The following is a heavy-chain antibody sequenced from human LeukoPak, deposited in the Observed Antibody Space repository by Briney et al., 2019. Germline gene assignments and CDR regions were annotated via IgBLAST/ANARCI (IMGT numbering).Heavy chain of an antibody. CDR2: IYYGGST. D-gene: IGHD3-22*01. CDR3: ARAGDYDSSGYDAFDI. Sequence: PSETLSLTCTVSGGSISSYYWSWIRQPPGKGLEWIGYIYYGGSTNYNPSLKSRVTISVDTSKNQFSLKLSSVTAADTAVYYCARAGDYDSSGYDAFDIWGQGTMVTVSS. CDR1: GGSISSYY. J-gene: IGHJ3*02. V-gene: IGHV4-59*01.